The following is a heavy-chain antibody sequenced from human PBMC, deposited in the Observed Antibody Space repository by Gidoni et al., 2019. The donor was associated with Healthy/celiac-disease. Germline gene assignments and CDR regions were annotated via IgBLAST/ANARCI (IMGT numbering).Heavy chain of an antibody. D-gene: IGHD6-13*01. CDR3: ARWYSSSWAYFDY. J-gene: IGHJ4*02. Sequence: QLQLQESGPGLEKPSETLSLTRTVSGGSISSSSYYWGWIRQPPGKGLEWIGSIYYSGSTYYNPSLKSRVTISVDTSKNQFSLKLSSVTAADTAVYYCARWYSSSWAYFDYWGQGTLVTVSS. CDR1: GGSISSSSYY. V-gene: IGHV4-39*01. CDR2: IYYSGST.